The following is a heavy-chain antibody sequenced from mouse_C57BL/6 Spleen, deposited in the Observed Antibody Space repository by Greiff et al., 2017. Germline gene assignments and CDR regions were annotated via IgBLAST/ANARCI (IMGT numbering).Heavy chain of an antibody. Sequence: VQLQESGAELVRPGASVKLSCKASGYTFTDYYINWVKQRPGQGLEWIARIYPGSGNTYYNEKFKGKATLTAEKSSSTAYMQLSSLTSEDSAVYFCARHYSNYEGYFDVWGTGTTVTVSS. CDR2: IYPGSGNT. V-gene: IGHV1-76*01. D-gene: IGHD2-5*01. CDR3: ARHYSNYEGYFDV. CDR1: GYTFTDYY. J-gene: IGHJ1*03.